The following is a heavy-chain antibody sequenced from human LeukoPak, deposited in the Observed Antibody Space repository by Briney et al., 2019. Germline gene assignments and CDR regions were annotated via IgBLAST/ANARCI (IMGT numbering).Heavy chain of an antibody. V-gene: IGHV5-51*01. D-gene: IGHD5-18*01. CDR3: ARWGGYNYGPPSRYFDL. Sequence: GESLKISCKGSGYIFTSYWIGWVRRMPGRGLEWMGIIYPGDSDTRYSPSFQGQVTISADKSISTAYLQWRSLKASDTAMYYCARWGGYNYGPPSRYFDLWGRGTLVTVSS. CDR2: IYPGDSDT. CDR1: GYIFTSYW. J-gene: IGHJ2*01.